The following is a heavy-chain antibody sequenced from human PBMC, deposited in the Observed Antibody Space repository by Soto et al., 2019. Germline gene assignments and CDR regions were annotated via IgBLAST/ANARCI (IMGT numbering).Heavy chain of an antibody. CDR2: INHSGST. CDR1: GGSFSDYI. CDR3: ARDKITGLFDY. V-gene: IGHV4-34*01. D-gene: IGHD2-8*02. J-gene: IGHJ4*02. Sequence: SVTLSLTCDVYGGSFSDYIWTWIRQPPGTGLEWIGEINHSGSTNYNPSLKSRVTISVDTSKNQFSLKLTSVTAADTAVYYCARDKITGLFDYWGQGTLVTVSS.